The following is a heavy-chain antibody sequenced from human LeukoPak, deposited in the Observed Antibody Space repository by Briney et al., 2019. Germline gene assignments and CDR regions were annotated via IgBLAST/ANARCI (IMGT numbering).Heavy chain of an antibody. CDR3: ARGGLDYDLNYYYYMDV. V-gene: IGHV3-11*04. CDR1: GFTFSDHY. D-gene: IGHD3-3*01. J-gene: IGHJ6*03. CDR2: ISRGGTSI. Sequence: GGSLRLSCAASGFTFSDHYMSWIRQAPGKGLEWVSYISRGGTSIYYADSVKGRFTISRDNAKNSLYLQMNNLRAEDTAVYYCARGGLDYDLNYYYYMDVWGKGTTVTVSS.